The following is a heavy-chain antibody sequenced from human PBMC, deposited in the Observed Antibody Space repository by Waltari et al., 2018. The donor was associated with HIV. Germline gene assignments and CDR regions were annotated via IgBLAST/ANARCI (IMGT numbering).Heavy chain of an antibody. D-gene: IGHD1-26*01. CDR2: ISKDGNRK. CDR1: GFPFWSYV. CDR3: AKSDDGAWHYFIA. Sequence: QVQLVESGGGVVQPGRSLRLSCAVYGFPFWSYVMHWVRQAPGKGLECVAVISKDGNRKFYADSVKGRFTISRDNSWNTLSLQMNSLRAEDTATYYCAKSDDGAWHYFIAWGQGTLVTVSS. V-gene: IGHV3-30-3*02. J-gene: IGHJ5*02.